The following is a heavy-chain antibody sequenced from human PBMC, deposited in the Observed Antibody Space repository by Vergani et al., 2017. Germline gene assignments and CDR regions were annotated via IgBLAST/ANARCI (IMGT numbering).Heavy chain of an antibody. D-gene: IGHD2-2*01. Sequence: QVQLVESGGGLVKPGGSLRLSCAASGFTFSDYYMSWIRQAPGKGLEWVSYISSSSSYTNYADSVKGRFTISRDNAKRSLYVQMNSLRAEDTAVYYCAGGQGGFSSTSCGGSTGNFDYWGQGTLVTVTS. V-gene: IGHV3-11*05. CDR3: AGGQGGFSSTSCGGSTGNFDY. CDR1: GFTFSDYY. CDR2: ISSSSSYT. J-gene: IGHJ4*02.